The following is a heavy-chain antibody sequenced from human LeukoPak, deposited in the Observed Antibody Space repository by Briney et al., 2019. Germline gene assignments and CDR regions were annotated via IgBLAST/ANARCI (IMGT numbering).Heavy chain of an antibody. V-gene: IGHV3-30*02. CDR1: GFTFSSYG. CDR3: AKDQFRFLVPRY. D-gene: IGHD3-3*01. J-gene: IGHJ4*02. CDR2: IRYDGSNK. Sequence: GGPLRLSCAASGFTFSSYGMHWVRQAPGKGLEWVAFIRYDGSNKYYADSVKGRFTISRDNSKNTLYLQMNSLRAEDTAVYYCAKDQFRFLVPRYWGQGTLVTVSS.